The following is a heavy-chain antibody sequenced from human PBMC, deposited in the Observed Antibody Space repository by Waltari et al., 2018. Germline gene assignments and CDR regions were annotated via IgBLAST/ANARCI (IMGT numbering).Heavy chain of an antibody. CDR3: VRSVGSTSVTGESHWFFDV. CDR2: FAWNGVST. V-gene: IGHV3-20*04. J-gene: IGHJ2*01. D-gene: IGHD1-26*01. CDR1: EFTFEVYA. Sequence: EVKLVESGGRVVRPGESLELTCTASEFTFEVYARSWVRRVPGKGPEWVAGFAWNGVSTGVAEVVRGRFTVSRDNGKKSLYLEMNSLRGDDTAYYYCVRSVGSTSVTGESHWFFDVWGRGTLVTVS.